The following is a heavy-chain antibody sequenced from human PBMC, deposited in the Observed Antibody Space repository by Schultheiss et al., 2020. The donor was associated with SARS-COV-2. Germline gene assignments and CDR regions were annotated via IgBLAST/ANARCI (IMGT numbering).Heavy chain of an antibody. D-gene: IGHD1-26*01. CDR3: ARESMGATATLDY. J-gene: IGHJ4*02. CDR2: ISSSSSYT. Sequence: GGSLRLSCAASGFTFSSYSMNWVRQAPGKGLEWVSSISSSSSYTNYADSVKGRFTISRDNAKNSLYLQMNSLRTEDTAVYYCARESMGATATLDYWGQGTLVTVSS. V-gene: IGHV3-21*01. CDR1: GFTFSSYS.